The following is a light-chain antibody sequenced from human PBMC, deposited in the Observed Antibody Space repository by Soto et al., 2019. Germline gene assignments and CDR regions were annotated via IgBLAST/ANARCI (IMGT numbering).Light chain of an antibody. CDR3: QQYSGSPLT. J-gene: IGKJ1*01. V-gene: IGKV3-20*01. Sequence: EIVLTQSPGTLSLSPGERATLSCRASQSVSNSYLAWYQQKPGQSPRLLIYGASSRATGIPDRFSGSGSGTDFTLTISRLEPEDFAVYYCQQYSGSPLTFGQGTKVEIK. CDR2: GAS. CDR1: QSVSNSY.